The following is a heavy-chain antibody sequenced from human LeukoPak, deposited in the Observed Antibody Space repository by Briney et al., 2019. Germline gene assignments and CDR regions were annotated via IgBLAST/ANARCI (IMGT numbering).Heavy chain of an antibody. D-gene: IGHD3-3*01. CDR3: ARDGRITIFGVVLYYYYGMDV. CDR2: INTNTRNP. Sequence: GASVKVSCKASGYTFTSYAMNWVRQAPGQGLEWMGWINTNTRNPTYAQGFTGRFVFSLDTSVSTAYLQISSLKAEDTAVYYCARDGRITIFGVVLYYYYGMDVWGQGTTVTVSS. V-gene: IGHV7-4-1*02. CDR1: GYTFTSYA. J-gene: IGHJ6*02.